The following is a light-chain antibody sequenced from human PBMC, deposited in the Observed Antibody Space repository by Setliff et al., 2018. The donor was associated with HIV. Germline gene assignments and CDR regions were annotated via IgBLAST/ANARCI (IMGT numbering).Light chain of an antibody. J-gene: IGLJ1*01. CDR1: NIGSKS. V-gene: IGLV3-21*04. Sequence: SNELTQQPSVSVAPGKTARITCGGNNIGSKSVHWYQQKPGQAPVLVIYNDSDRPSGIPERFSGSNSGNTATLTISRVEAGDGADYYCQVWDSSSGHNYVFGTGTKVTVL. CDR2: NDS. CDR3: QVWDSSSGHNYV.